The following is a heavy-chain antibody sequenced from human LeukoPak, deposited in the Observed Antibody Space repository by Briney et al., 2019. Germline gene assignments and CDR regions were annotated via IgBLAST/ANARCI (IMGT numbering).Heavy chain of an antibody. Sequence: PSETLSLTCTVSGVSISSSYSYWGWIRQPPGMGLEWIGRIYTTGSANYNPSLKGRVTMSVDTSKNQFSLRLNSVTAADTAVYYCARGTRGQQLANKPPFDIWGQGTLVTVSS. D-gene: IGHD6-13*01. CDR1: GVSISSSYSY. J-gene: IGHJ3*02. CDR3: ARGTRGQQLANKPPFDI. CDR2: IYTTGSA. V-gene: IGHV4-39*07.